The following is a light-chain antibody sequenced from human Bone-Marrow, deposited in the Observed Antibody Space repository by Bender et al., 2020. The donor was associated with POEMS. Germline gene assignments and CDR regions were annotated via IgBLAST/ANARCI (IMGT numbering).Light chain of an antibody. CDR3: CSFAEGSTLV. CDR1: SSDIGTHNL. V-gene: IGLV2-23*02. Sequence: QSALAQPASVSGSPGQSITIPCSGTSSDIGTHNLVSWYQQQPGQAPRLLLYEVQKRPSGVSDRFSGSRSDNTASLTIFALRPEDEADYICCSFAEGSTLVFGGGTKVTVL. CDR2: EVQ. J-gene: IGLJ2*01.